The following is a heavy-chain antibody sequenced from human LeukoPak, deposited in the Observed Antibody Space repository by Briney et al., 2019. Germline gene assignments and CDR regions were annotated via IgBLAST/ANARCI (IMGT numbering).Heavy chain of an antibody. J-gene: IGHJ4*02. Sequence: ASVKVSCKASGYTFTSYGISWVRQAPGQGLEWMGWISAYNGNTNYAQKLQGRVTMTTDTSTSTAYMELRSLRSDDTAVYYCARTSDHYYVSSGYFYWGQGTLVTVSS. D-gene: IGHD3-22*01. V-gene: IGHV1-18*01. CDR3: ARTSDHYYVSSGYFY. CDR2: ISAYNGNT. CDR1: GYTFTSYG.